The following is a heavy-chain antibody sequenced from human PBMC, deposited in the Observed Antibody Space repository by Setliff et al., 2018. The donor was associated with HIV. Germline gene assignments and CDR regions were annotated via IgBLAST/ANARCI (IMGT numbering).Heavy chain of an antibody. CDR1: GYSFPTYW. D-gene: IGHD3-22*01. Sequence: GESLKISCKGSGYSFPTYWIAWVRQIPGKGLEWMGVIYPDESDSRYSPSFRGQVTISADKSINTAYLQWSSLKASDTAMYYCARVDMGYYYDSSGYSHFDHWGQGTLVTAPQ. J-gene: IGHJ4*02. CDR3: ARVDMGYYYDSSGYSHFDH. V-gene: IGHV5-51*01. CDR2: IYPDESDS.